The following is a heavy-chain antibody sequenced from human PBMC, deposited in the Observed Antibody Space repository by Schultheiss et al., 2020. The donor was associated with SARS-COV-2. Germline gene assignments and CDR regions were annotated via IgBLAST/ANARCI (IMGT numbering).Heavy chain of an antibody. CDR1: GFTFSSYW. D-gene: IGHD2-21*02. Sequence: GGSLRLSCAASGFTFSSYWMSWVRQAPGKGLEWVSYISSSGSTIYYADSVKGRFTISRDNAKNSLYLQMNSLRAEDTAVYYCARAGYCGGDCYSGLDYYYGMDVWGQGTTVTVSS. J-gene: IGHJ6*02. V-gene: IGHV3-48*04. CDR2: ISSSGSTI. CDR3: ARAGYCGGDCYSGLDYYYGMDV.